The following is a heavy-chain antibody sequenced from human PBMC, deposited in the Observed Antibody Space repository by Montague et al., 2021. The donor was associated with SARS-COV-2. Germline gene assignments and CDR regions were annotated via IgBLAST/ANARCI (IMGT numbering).Heavy chain of an antibody. CDR2: IYYSGST. Sequence: SETLSLTCIVSGGSVSSGSYYWSWTRQPPGKGLEWIGYIYYSGSTNYNPSLKSRVTISVDTSKNQFSLKLSSVTAADTAVYCCARDPWRITIFGVVTRYGMDVWGQGTTVTVSS. CDR1: GGSVSSGSYY. CDR3: ARDPWRITIFGVVTRYGMDV. D-gene: IGHD3-3*01. V-gene: IGHV4-61*01. J-gene: IGHJ6*02.